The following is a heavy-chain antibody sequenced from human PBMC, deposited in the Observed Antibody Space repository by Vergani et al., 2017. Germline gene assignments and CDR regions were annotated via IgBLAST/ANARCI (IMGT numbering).Heavy chain of an antibody. CDR3: ASDNRAYDSNVMWYYYYGMDV. V-gene: IGHV1-69*13. Sequence: QVQLVQSGAEVKKPGSSVKVSCKASGGTFSSYAISWVRQAPGQGLEWMGRIIPIFGTANYAQKFQGRVTITADESTSTAYMELSSLRSEDTAVYYCASDNRAYDSNVMWYYYYGMDVWGQGTTVTVSS. CDR1: GGTFSSYA. CDR2: IIPIFGTA. D-gene: IGHD3-22*01. J-gene: IGHJ6*02.